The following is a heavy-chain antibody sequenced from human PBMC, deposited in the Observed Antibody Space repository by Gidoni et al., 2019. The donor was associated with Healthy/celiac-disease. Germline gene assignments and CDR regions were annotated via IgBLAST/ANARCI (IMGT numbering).Heavy chain of an antibody. CDR3: ARDWRDNYGDYVNWFDP. CDR2: INAGNGNT. Sequence: QVQLVQSGAEVKKPGASVKVSCKASGYTFTSYAMHWVRQAPGQRLEWMGWINAGNGNTKYSQKFQGRVTITRDTSASTAYMELSSLRSEDTAVYYCARDWRDNYGDYVNWFDPWGQGTLVTVSS. V-gene: IGHV1-3*01. J-gene: IGHJ5*02. D-gene: IGHD4-17*01. CDR1: GYTFTSYA.